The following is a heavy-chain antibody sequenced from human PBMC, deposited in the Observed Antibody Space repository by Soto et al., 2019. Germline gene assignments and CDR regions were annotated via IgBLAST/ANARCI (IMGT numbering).Heavy chain of an antibody. CDR3: ARPPTAYGGGYCYTGYYDYGMDV. CDR2: IDPSDSYT. J-gene: IGHJ6*02. V-gene: IGHV5-10-1*01. CDR1: GYSFTSYW. D-gene: IGHD2-21*02. Sequence: GESLKISCKGSGYSFTSYWISWVRQMPGKGLEWMGRIDPSDSYTNYSPSFQGHVTISADKSISTAYLQWSRLKASDTAMYYCARPPTAYGGGYCYTGYYDYGMDVWGQGTTVTVSS.